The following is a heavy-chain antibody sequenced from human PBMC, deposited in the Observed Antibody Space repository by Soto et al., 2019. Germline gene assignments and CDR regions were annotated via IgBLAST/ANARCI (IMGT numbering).Heavy chain of an antibody. CDR3: ARVGTVLRFLEWLPSGWFDP. CDR2: IYYSGST. Sequence: QVQLQESGPGLVKPSETLSLTCTVSGGSISSYYWSWIRQPPGKGLEWIGYIYYSGSTNYNPSLKSRVTISVDTYKNQFSLKLSSVTAADTAVYYCARVGTVLRFLEWLPSGWFDPWGQGTLVTVSS. CDR1: GGSISSYY. V-gene: IGHV4-59*01. J-gene: IGHJ5*02. D-gene: IGHD3-3*01.